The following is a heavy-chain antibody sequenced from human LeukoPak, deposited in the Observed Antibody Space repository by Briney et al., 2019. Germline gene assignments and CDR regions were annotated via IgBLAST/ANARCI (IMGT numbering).Heavy chain of an antibody. CDR2: ISAYNGNT. V-gene: IGHV1-18*01. CDR3: ATVRLHSSSWYHFDY. Sequence: ASVKVSCKASGYTFTSYGISWVRQAPGQGLEWMGWISAYNGNTNYAQKLQGRVTMTTDTSTSTAYMELRSLRSDDTAVYYCATVRLHSSSWYHFDYWGQGTLVTVSS. CDR1: GYTFTSYG. D-gene: IGHD6-13*01. J-gene: IGHJ4*02.